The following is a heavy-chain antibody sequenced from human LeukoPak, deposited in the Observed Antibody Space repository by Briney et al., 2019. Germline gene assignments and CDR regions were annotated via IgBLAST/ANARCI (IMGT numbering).Heavy chain of an antibody. V-gene: IGHV3-48*01. CDR1: GFTFSSYS. Sequence: GGSLRLSCAASGFTFSSYSMNWVRQAPGKGLEWVSYISSSSSTIYYADSVKGRFTISRDNAKNSLYLQMNSLRAEDTAVYYWGRDPDYDYVWGSYGGGDGGDYWGQGTLVTVSS. CDR3: GRDPDYDYVWGSYGGGDGGDY. D-gene: IGHD3-16*01. CDR2: ISSSSSTI. J-gene: IGHJ4*02.